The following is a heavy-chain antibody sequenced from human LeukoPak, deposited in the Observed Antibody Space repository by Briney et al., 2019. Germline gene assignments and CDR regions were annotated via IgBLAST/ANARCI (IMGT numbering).Heavy chain of an antibody. CDR1: GYTFTSYD. J-gene: IGHJ5*02. D-gene: IGHD4-17*01. CDR3: ARESGDINWFDP. V-gene: IGHV1-8*01. Sequence: ASVKVSCKASGYTFTSYDINWARQATGQGLEWMGWMNPNSGNTGYAQKFQGRVTMTRNTSISTAYMELSSLRSEDTAVYYCARESGDINWFDPWGQGTLVTVSS. CDR2: MNPNSGNT.